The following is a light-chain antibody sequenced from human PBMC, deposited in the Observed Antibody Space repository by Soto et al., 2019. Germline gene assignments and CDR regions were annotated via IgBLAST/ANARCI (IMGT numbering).Light chain of an antibody. V-gene: IGKV1-5*03. Sequence: EIEMTQSPATLSASVGDRVTITCRASQSLSDWLAWYQQKPGKAPKLLIYKAASIQSGVPSRFSGSGSGTGFTLTISSLQSDDFAVYYCQQSHQLPFTFGEGTKLEIK. CDR1: QSLSDW. J-gene: IGKJ2*01. CDR2: KAA. CDR3: QQSHQLPFT.